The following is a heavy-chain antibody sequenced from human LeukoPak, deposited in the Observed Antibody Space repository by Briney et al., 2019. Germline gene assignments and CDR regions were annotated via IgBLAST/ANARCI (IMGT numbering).Heavy chain of an antibody. V-gene: IGHV4-30-4*01. Sequence: SETLSLTCSVSGGSMSSGDFYWSWIRQPPGKGLEWIGYIHYSGSTYHNPSLMSRVTISKDTSKNQFSLRLSSVTAADTVVYYCARGLRELAAAGTYYFDYWGQGTLVTVSS. D-gene: IGHD6-13*01. CDR2: IHYSGST. CDR3: ARGLRELAAAGTYYFDY. CDR1: GGSMSSGDFY. J-gene: IGHJ4*02.